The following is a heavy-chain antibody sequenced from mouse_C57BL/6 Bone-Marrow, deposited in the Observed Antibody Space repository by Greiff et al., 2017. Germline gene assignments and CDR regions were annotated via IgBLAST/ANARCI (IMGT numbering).Heavy chain of an antibody. V-gene: IGHV5-17*01. CDR1: GFTFSDYG. J-gene: IGHJ4*01. CDR2: ISSGSSTI. Sequence: EVKLMESGGGLVKPGGSLKLSCAASGFTFSDYGMHWVRQAPEKGLEWVAYISSGSSTIYYADTVKGRFTITRDNAKNTLFLQMTSLRSEDTAMYYCARPPPYYYAMDYWGQGTSVTVSS. CDR3: ARPPPYYYAMDY.